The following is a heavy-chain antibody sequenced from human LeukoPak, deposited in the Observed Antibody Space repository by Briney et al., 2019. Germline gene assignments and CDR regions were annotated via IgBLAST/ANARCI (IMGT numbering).Heavy chain of an antibody. J-gene: IGHJ4*02. V-gene: IGHV4-4*02. CDR1: GFTFSNAG. Sequence: KPGGSLRLSCAASGFTFSNAGMSWVRQAPGKGLEWVWEINHSGSTNYNPSPKNGGTTSGEKYKNNFPYKQSTVRAAHTAVFYYGRSEHYDSWSGYLGYFDYWGQGTLVTVSS. CDR2: INHSGST. D-gene: IGHD3-3*01. CDR3: GRSEHYDSWSGYLGYFDY.